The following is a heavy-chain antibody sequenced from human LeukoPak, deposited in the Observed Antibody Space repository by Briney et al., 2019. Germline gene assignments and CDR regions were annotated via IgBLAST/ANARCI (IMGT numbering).Heavy chain of an antibody. CDR1: GFTFSNYW. V-gene: IGHV3-74*01. Sequence: GGSLRLSCAASGFTFSNYWMHWVRHAPGKGLVWVSRVSGDGSSTNYADSVKGRFTISRDNAKNTLYLQMNSLRAEDTAMYYCASSFDDFWQWGQGTMVTVSS. J-gene: IGHJ3*01. CDR3: ASSFDDFWQ. CDR2: VSGDGSST. D-gene: IGHD3-3*01.